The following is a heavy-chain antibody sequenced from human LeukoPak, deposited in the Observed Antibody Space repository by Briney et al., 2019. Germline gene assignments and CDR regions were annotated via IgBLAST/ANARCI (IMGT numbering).Heavy chain of an antibody. V-gene: IGHV3-23*01. CDR2: VSGTGGSA. CDR3: ARAEATGRVDY. J-gene: IGHJ4*02. CDR1: GFIFSSYA. D-gene: IGHD6-13*01. Sequence: SGGSLRLSCAASGFIFSSYAMSWVRQAPGKGLEWVSAVSGTGGSAYYVDSVKGRFTISRDNAKNSLYLQMNSLRAEDTAVYYCARAEATGRVDYWGQGTLVTVSS.